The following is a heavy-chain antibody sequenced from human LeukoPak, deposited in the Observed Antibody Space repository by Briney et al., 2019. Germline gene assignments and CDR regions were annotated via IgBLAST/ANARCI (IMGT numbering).Heavy chain of an antibody. Sequence: GGSLRLSCAASGFTFSSYWMSWVRQAPGKGLEWVANIKQDGSEKYYVDSVKGRFTISRDNAKNSLYLQMNSLRAEDTAVYYCASRRRYSYGYYFDYWGQGTLVTVSS. D-gene: IGHD5-18*01. CDR3: ASRRRYSYGYYFDY. J-gene: IGHJ4*02. V-gene: IGHV3-7*01. CDR2: IKQDGSEK. CDR1: GFTFSSYW.